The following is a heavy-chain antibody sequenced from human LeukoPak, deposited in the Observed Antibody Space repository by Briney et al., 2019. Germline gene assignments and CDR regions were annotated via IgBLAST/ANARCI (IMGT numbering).Heavy chain of an antibody. CDR3: ARTLWDYGDYLSWFDP. J-gene: IGHJ5*02. D-gene: IGHD4-17*01. V-gene: IGHV3-21*01. CDR1: GFTFSSYS. Sequence: GGSLRLSCAASGFTFSSYSMNWVRQAPGKGLEWVSSISSSSSYIYYADSVKGRFTISRDNAKNSLYLQMNSLRAEDTAVYYCARTLWDYGDYLSWFDPWGQGTLVTVSS. CDR2: ISSSSSYI.